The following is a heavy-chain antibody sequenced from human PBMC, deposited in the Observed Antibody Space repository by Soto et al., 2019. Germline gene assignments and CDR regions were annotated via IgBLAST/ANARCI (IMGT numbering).Heavy chain of an antibody. J-gene: IGHJ4*02. CDR3: SKVTKKGSAIDFDY. Sequence: QVQLVQSGAELKKPGASVKVSCKASGYTFSNYDMNWVRQATVQGPEWIGWVNPNNGDTGYAQKFQAPVTMTTDSSTTTAYMELTNLRSENTPIYYFSKVTKKGSAIDFDYWGQGTLITVSS. D-gene: IGHD3-10*01. CDR2: VNPNNGDT. V-gene: IGHV1-8*01. CDR1: GYTFSNYD.